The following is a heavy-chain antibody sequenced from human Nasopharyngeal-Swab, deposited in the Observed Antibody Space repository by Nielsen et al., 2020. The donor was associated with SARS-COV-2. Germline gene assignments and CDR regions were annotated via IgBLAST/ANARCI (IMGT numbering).Heavy chain of an antibody. Sequence: ASVQVSCKASGYTFNGYYMHWVRQAPGQGLEWMGWINPNSGGTNYAQKFQGWVTMTRDTSISTAYMELSRLRSDDTAVYYCARSEGYCSGGSCLGGYGMDVWGQGTTVTVSS. CDR1: GYTFNGYY. J-gene: IGHJ6*02. V-gene: IGHV1-2*04. CDR3: ARSEGYCSGGSCLGGYGMDV. CDR2: INPNSGGT. D-gene: IGHD2-15*01.